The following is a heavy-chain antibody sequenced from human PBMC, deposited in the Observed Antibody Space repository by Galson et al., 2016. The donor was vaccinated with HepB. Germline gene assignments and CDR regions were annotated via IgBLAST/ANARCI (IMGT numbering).Heavy chain of an antibody. Sequence: SLRLSCAASGFSFNIYSMNWVRQSPGKGLQWVSPIRCSGLGPAYIDSVKGRFTISRDNSKNTLYLQMNSLRAEDAAVYYCARISLVGYNSGWGGAFDIWGRGTMVTVSS. CDR1: GFSFNIYS. V-gene: IGHV3-23*01. CDR2: IRCSGLGP. D-gene: IGHD6-19*01. J-gene: IGHJ3*02. CDR3: ARISLVGYNSGWGGAFDI.